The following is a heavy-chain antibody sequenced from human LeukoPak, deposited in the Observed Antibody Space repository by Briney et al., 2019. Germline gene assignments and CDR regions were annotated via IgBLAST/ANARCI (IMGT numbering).Heavy chain of an antibody. J-gene: IGHJ4*02. CDR1: GYTFTSYW. V-gene: IGHV5-51*01. CDR3: ARHNREYASDSPLDY. Sequence: GASLQISCKCSGYTFTSYWMAWVRLLPGKGLEWMGIIYPGDSDTRYSPSFQGQVTISADKSISTAYLQWSSLKASDTAMYFCARHNREYASDSPLDYWGQGTLVTVSS. CDR2: IYPGDSDT. D-gene: IGHD1-14*01.